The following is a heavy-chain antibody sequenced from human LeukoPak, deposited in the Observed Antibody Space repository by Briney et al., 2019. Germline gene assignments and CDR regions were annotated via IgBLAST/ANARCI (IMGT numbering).Heavy chain of an antibody. J-gene: IGHJ4*02. V-gene: IGHV1-18*01. Sequence: ASVKVSFKSSGYTFTTYGISWVRQAPGQGLEWMGWISAYNGNTNYAQKLQGRVTMTTDTSTSTAYMELRSLRCDDTAVYYCAREGVRGVIAYWGQGTLVSVSS. CDR3: AREGVRGVIAY. CDR1: GYTFTTYG. CDR2: ISAYNGNT. D-gene: IGHD3-10*01.